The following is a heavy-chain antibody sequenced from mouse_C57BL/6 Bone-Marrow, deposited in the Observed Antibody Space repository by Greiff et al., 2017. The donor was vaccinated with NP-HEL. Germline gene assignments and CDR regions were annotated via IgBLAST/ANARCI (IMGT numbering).Heavy chain of an antibody. CDR3: AIPSYYYGSSYAWFAY. CDR1: GYTFTSYW. V-gene: IGHV1-53*01. Sequence: QVQLQQPGTELVKPGASVKLSCKASGYTFTSYWMHWVKQRPGQGLEWIGNINPSNGGTNYNEKFKSKATLTVDKSSSTAYMQLSSLTSEASAVYYCAIPSYYYGSSYAWFAYWGQGTLVTVSA. CDR2: INPSNGGT. J-gene: IGHJ3*01. D-gene: IGHD1-1*01.